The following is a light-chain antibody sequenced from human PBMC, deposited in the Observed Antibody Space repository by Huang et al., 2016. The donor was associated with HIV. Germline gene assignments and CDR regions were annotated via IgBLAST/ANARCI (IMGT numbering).Light chain of an antibody. J-gene: IGKJ2*01. CDR2: AAS. CDR1: QDIRNY. V-gene: IGKV1-27*01. Sequence: DRVTITCRASQDIRNYLAWYQQKPGTAPKLLISAASTLQSGVPSRFSGSGSGTDFTLTIGSLQPEDVATYYCQKYNSAPYTFGQGTKLEIK. CDR3: QKYNSAPYT.